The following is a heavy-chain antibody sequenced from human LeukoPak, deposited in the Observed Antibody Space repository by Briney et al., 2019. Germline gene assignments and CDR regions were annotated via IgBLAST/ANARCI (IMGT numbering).Heavy chain of an antibody. Sequence: KPSETLSLTCAVYGGSFSGYYWSWIRQPSGKGLEWIGEINHRGSTNYNPSLKSRVTISVDTSKNQFSLELSSVTAADTAVYYCARAYCSADRCYPGRYWGQGILVTVSS. CDR3: ARAYCSADRCYPGRY. D-gene: IGHD2-15*01. CDR2: INHRGST. V-gene: IGHV4-34*01. J-gene: IGHJ4*02. CDR1: GGSFSGYY.